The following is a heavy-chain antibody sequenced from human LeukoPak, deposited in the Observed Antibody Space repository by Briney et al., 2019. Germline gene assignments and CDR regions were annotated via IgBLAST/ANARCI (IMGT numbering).Heavy chain of an antibody. J-gene: IGHJ4*02. CDR1: GGSISLSYYY. Sequence: PSETLSLTCSVSGGSISLSYYYWGWIRQPPGKALEWIGSVYYSGTTSYNPSLKSRVTISVDMSKNHFSLRLRSVTAADTAMYYCARGTLYRGWSYYLDFWGQGSQVTVSS. V-gene: IGHV4-39*07. CDR2: VYYSGTT. CDR3: ARGTLYRGWSYYLDF. D-gene: IGHD6-19*01.